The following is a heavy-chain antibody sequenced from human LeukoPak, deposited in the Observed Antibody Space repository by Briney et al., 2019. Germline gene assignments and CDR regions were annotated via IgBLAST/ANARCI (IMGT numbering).Heavy chain of an antibody. Sequence: PGGSLRLSCAASGISSSNYAMSWVRQAPASGPEWVSSSRGNGETFYADSVKRRFTLSRDDSRNTVYLQLNNLRVDDTAIYYCAKANWVSNADAVWWGQGTQVTVSS. D-gene: IGHD1-1*01. CDR3: AKANWVSNADAVW. CDR1: GISSSNYA. CDR2: SRGNGET. V-gene: IGHV3-23*01. J-gene: IGHJ4*02.